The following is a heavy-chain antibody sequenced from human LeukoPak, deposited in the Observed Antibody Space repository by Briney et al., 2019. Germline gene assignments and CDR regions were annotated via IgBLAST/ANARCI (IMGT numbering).Heavy chain of an antibody. V-gene: IGHV3-23*01. Sequence: GGSLRLSCAASGFTFSSSAMSWVRQAPGKGLEWVSSISGSGSGGSTYYADSVTGRFTVSRDNSKNTVDLQMNNLRVDDTAIYYCAKDHANTPVVTNWGQGILVSVSS. CDR2: ISGSGSGGST. D-gene: IGHD2-21*02. CDR1: GFTFSSSA. CDR3: AKDHANTPVVTN. J-gene: IGHJ4*02.